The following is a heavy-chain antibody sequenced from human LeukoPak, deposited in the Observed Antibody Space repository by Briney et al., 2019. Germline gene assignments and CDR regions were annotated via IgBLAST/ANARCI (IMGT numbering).Heavy chain of an antibody. CDR3: ARDQEAGMDV. V-gene: IGHV1-69*01. CDR2: IIPIFGTA. Sequence: ASVKVSCKASGGTFSSYAISWVRQDPGQGLEWMGGIIPIFGTANYAQKFQGRVTITADESTSTAYMELSSLRSEDTAVYYCARDQEAGMDVWGQGTTVTVSS. J-gene: IGHJ6*02. CDR1: GGTFSSYA.